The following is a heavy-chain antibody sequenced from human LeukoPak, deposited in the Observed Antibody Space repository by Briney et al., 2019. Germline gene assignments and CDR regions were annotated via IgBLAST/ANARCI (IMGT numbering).Heavy chain of an antibody. Sequence: GGSLRLSCAASGFTVSSKYMSWVRQAPGKGLEWVSFIYSGGSTYYADSVKGRFTISRDNSKNTLYLQMNSLRVEDTAVYYCARELYYYDNSGYLDYWGQGTLVTVSS. D-gene: IGHD3-22*01. V-gene: IGHV3-53*01. CDR2: IYSGGST. CDR1: GFTVSSKY. J-gene: IGHJ4*02. CDR3: ARELYYYDNSGYLDY.